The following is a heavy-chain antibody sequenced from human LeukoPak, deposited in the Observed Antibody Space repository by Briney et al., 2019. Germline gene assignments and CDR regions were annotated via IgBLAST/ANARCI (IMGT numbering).Heavy chain of an antibody. Sequence: GGSLRLSCAASGFTFSGSAMHWVRQASGKGLEWVGRIRSKANSYATAYAASVKGRFTISRDDSKNTAYLQMNSLKTEDTAVYYRTRHPDAFDIWGQGTMVTVSS. J-gene: IGHJ3*02. CDR2: IRSKANSYAT. CDR1: GFTFSGSA. CDR3: TRHPDAFDI. V-gene: IGHV3-73*01.